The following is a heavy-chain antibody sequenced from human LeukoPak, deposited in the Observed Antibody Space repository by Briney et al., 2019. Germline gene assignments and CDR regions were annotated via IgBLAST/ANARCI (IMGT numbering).Heavy chain of an antibody. D-gene: IGHD1-1*01. CDR1: GYNFINYR. Sequence: GESLKISCKGSGYNFINYRIAWVRQIPGKGLEWMGVIYPGDSDTRYSPSFQGQVTISADKSISTAYLQWSSLKASDTAMYYCARHETGPYFDYWGQGTLVTVSS. J-gene: IGHJ4*02. V-gene: IGHV5-51*01. CDR3: ARHETGPYFDY. CDR2: IYPGDSDT.